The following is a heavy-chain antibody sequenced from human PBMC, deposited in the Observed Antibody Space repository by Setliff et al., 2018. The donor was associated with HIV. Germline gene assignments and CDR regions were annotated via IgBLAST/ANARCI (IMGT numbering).Heavy chain of an antibody. CDR1: GGSLTGHS. Sequence: PSETLSLTCTVSGGSLTGHSWSWIRQPPGKGLEWVGYIYYNGRTNYNPSLKSRVTISIDTSKNQFSLNLSSVTAADTAVYYCAGLMAAAAFWGQGTLVTVSS. CDR2: IYYNGRT. J-gene: IGHJ4*02. CDR3: AGLMAAAAF. D-gene: IGHD6-13*01. V-gene: IGHV4-59*11.